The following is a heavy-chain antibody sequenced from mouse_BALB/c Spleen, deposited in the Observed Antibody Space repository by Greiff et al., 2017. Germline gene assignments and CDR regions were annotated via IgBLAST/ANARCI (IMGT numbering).Heavy chain of an antibody. CDR2: IWSGGST. V-gene: IGHV2-2*02. D-gene: IGHD2-1*01. CDR3: ARKGTYGNGAMDY. J-gene: IGHJ4*01. Sequence: VHLVESGPGLVQPSQSLSITCTVSGFSLTSYGVHWVRQSPGKGLEWLGVIWSGGSTDYNAAFISRLSISKDNSKSQVFFKMNSLQANDTAIYYCARKGTYGNGAMDYWGQGTSVTVSS. CDR1: GFSLTSYG.